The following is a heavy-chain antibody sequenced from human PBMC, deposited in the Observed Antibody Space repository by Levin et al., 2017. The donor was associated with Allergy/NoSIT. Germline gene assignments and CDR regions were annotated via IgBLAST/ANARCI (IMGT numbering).Heavy chain of an antibody. V-gene: IGHV4-34*01. CDR1: GGSFSGYY. J-gene: IGHJ4*02. Sequence: PSETLSLTCAVYGGSFSGYYWSWIRQPPGKGLEWIGEINHSGSTNYNPSLKSRVTISVDTSKNQFSLKLSSVTAADTAVYYCAKEGKGDIVVVPAAVFDYWGQGTLVTVSS. CDR2: INHSGST. D-gene: IGHD2-2*01. CDR3: AKEGKGDIVVVPAAVFDY.